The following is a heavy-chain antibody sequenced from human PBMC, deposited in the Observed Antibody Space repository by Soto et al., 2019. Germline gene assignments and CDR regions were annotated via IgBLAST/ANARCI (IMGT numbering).Heavy chain of an antibody. Sequence: EVQLLESVGGLVQPGESLRLSCAASGFTFSSYAMSWVRQAPGKGLEWVSVISGSDDSTYYADSVKGRCTISRDNSKNTLYLQMNSLRAEDTAVYYCAKRSSASTFDYWGQGTMVTAAS. CDR2: ISGSDDST. D-gene: IGHD6-6*01. CDR3: AKRSSASTFDY. V-gene: IGHV3-23*01. J-gene: IGHJ4*02. CDR1: GFTFSSYA.